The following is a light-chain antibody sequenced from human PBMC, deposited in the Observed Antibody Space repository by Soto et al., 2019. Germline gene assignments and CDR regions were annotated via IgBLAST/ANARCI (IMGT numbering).Light chain of an antibody. CDR1: QSVSSN. J-gene: IGKJ5*01. CDR2: GAS. V-gene: IGKV3-15*01. Sequence: EIVMTQSPATLSVSPGEGVTLSCRASQSVSSNLAWYQQRPGQAPRLLXYGASNRATGIPDRFSGSGSGTEFTLTISSLQSEDFAVYYCQQYNNWPPITFGQGTRLEIK. CDR3: QQYNNWPPIT.